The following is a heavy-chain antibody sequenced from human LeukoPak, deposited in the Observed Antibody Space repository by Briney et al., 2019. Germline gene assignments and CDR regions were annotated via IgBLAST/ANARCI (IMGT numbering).Heavy chain of an antibody. CDR2: ISYDGSNK. J-gene: IGHJ4*02. CDR1: GFTFSSYA. CDR3: ARAQYYLDS. V-gene: IGHV3-30-3*01. Sequence: GGSLRLSCAASGFTFSSYAMHWVRQAPGKGLEWVAVISYDGSNKYYADSVKGRFTISRDNSKNTLYLQMNSLRAEDTAVYYCARAQYYLDSWGQGTLVTVSS.